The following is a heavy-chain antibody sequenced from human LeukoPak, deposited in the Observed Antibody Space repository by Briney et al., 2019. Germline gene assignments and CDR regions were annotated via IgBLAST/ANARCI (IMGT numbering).Heavy chain of an antibody. CDR3: ARKANDYGDYVGGALDY. Sequence: SETLSLTCTVSGGSISSSSYYWGWIRQPPGKGLEWIGSIYYSGSTYYNPSLKSRVTISVDTSKNQFSLKLSSVTAADTAVYYCARKANDYGDYVGGALDYWGQGTLVTVSS. CDR1: GGSISSSSYY. V-gene: IGHV4-39*01. J-gene: IGHJ4*02. D-gene: IGHD4-17*01. CDR2: IYYSGST.